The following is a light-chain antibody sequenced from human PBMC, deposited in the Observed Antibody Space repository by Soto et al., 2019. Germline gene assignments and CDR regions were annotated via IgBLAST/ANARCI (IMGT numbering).Light chain of an antibody. Sequence: QSALTQPASVSGSPGQSITISCTGTSSDVGGYNYVSWYQQHPGKAPKLMIYDVSTRPSGVSNRFSGSKSGNTASLTISGLQAEDEADYYFSSYTSSSTLLYVFGTGTKVTVL. CDR3: SSYTSSSTLLYV. CDR2: DVS. CDR1: SSDVGGYNY. J-gene: IGLJ1*01. V-gene: IGLV2-14*01.